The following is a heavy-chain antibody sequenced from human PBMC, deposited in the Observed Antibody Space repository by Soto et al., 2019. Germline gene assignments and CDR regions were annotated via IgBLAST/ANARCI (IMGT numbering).Heavy chain of an antibody. CDR2: IIPIFGTA. J-gene: IGHJ4*02. CDR1: GGTFSIYA. CDR3: ARGTTVTFFFDY. V-gene: IGHV1-69*13. D-gene: IGHD4-17*01. Sequence: SEKVSCKASGGTFSIYAISWVRQAAGQGLEWMGGIIPIFGTANYAQKFQGRVTITADESTSTAYMELSSLRSEDTAVYYCARGTTVTFFFDYWGQGTLVTVSS.